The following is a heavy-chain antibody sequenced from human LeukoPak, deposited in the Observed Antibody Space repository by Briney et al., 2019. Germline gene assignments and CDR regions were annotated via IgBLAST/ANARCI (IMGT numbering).Heavy chain of an antibody. CDR1: GFTFSDYY. Sequence: GGSLRLSCVASGFTFSDYYMTWIRQAPGKGLEWVSSISDTGTTIYEDSVRGRFTVSRYNATNSLYMEINSLRAEDTAVYYSARVESLGGYSYGYASGYHYYYMDVWGKGTTVTVSS. J-gene: IGHJ6*03. V-gene: IGHV3-11*04. CDR3: ARVESLGGYSYGYASGYHYYYMDV. CDR2: ISDTGTTI. D-gene: IGHD5-18*01.